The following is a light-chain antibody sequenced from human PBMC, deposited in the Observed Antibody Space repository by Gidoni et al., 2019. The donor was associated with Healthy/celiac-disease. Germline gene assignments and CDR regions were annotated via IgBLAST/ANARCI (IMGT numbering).Light chain of an antibody. CDR2: GAS. V-gene: IGKV3-15*01. CDR3: QQYNNWPPWT. Sequence: IVITQSPATLSVSPGERATLSCRASQSVRSNLAWYQQKPGQAPRLLIYGASTRATGIPARFSGSGSGTEFTLTISSLQSEDFALYYCQQYNNWPPWTFGQGTKVEIK. CDR1: QSVRSN. J-gene: IGKJ1*01.